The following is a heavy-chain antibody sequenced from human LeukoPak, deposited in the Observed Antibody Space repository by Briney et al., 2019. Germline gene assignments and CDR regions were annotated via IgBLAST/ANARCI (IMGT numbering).Heavy chain of an antibody. CDR1: GYTFTNYG. J-gene: IGHJ6*03. CDR3: ARDLGRYCSGGRCHNYSYYMDV. D-gene: IGHD2-15*01. CDR2: ISTYNGNT. Sequence: ASVKVSCKASGYTFTNYGISWVRQAPGQGLEWMGWISTYNGNTNYAQKLQGRVTMTTDTSTSTAYMELRRLRSDDTAVYYCARDLGRYCSGGRCHNYSYYMDVWGKGTTVTVSS. V-gene: IGHV1-18*01.